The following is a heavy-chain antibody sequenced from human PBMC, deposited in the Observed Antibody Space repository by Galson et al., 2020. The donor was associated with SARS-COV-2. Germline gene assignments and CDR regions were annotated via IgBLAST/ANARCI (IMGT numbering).Heavy chain of an antibody. CDR2: ISSNGGST. CDR1: GFTFSSYA. CDR3: ARGGDYDFWSGPNFDY. Sequence: GESLKISCAASGFTFSSYAMHWVRQAPGKGLEYVSAISSNGGSTYYANSVKGRFTISRDNSKNTLYLQMGSLRAEDMAVYYCARGGDYDFWSGPNFDYWGQGTLVTVSS. J-gene: IGHJ4*02. D-gene: IGHD3-3*01. V-gene: IGHV3-64*01.